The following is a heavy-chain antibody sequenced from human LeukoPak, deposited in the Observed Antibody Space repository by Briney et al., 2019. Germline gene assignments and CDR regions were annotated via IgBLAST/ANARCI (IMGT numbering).Heavy chain of an antibody. Sequence: SVKVSCKASGFTFTSSAMQWVRQARGQRLEWIGWIVVGSGNTNYAQKFQERVTITRDMSTGTAYMELSSLRSEDTAVYYCAAEGEVTPGYDAFDIWGQGTMVTVSS. D-gene: IGHD4-23*01. V-gene: IGHV1-58*02. CDR2: IVVGSGNT. CDR1: GFTFTSSA. J-gene: IGHJ3*02. CDR3: AAEGEVTPGYDAFDI.